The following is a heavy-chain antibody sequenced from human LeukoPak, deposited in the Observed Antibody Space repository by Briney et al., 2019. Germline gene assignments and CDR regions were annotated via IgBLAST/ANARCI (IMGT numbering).Heavy chain of an antibody. CDR3: AKDVLLRYFDWLLPPDAFDI. D-gene: IGHD3-9*01. J-gene: IGHJ3*02. V-gene: IGHV3-23*01. CDR2: ISGSGGST. Sequence: GGSLRLSCAASGFTFSNYAMSWVRQAPGKGLEWVSGISGSGGSTNYADSVKGRFTISRDNSKNTLYLQMNSLRAEDTAVYYCAKDVLLRYFDWLLPPDAFDIWGQGTMVTVSS. CDR1: GFTFSNYA.